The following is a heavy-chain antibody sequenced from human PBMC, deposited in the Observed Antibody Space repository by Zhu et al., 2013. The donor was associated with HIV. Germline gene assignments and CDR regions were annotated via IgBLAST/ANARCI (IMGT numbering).Heavy chain of an antibody. Sequence: QVQLVQSGAEVKKPGASVKVSCRASEYTFTDYYIHWVRRAPGQGPEWMGWINPDTGGTNYAQKFQGRVTMTRDTSIGTAYMELSRLTSDDTAIYYCARNPRFCSSSGCYPWNWFDPWGLGTLVTVSS. CDR1: EYTFTDYY. V-gene: IGHV1-2*02. J-gene: IGHJ5*02. D-gene: IGHD2-2*01. CDR2: INPDTGGT. CDR3: ARNPRFCSSSGCYPWNWFDP.